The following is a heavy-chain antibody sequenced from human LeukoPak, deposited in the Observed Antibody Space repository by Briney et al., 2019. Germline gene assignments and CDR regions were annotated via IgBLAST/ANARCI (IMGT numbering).Heavy chain of an antibody. CDR1: GFTFSGSA. D-gene: IGHD3-9*01. J-gene: IGHJ5*02. CDR2: TRSKANSYAT. Sequence: GGSLRLSCAASGFTFSGSAMHWVRQASGKGLEWVGRTRSKANSYATAYAASVKGRFTISRDDSKNTAYLQMNSLKTEDTAVYYCTRRDFDWLREDWFDPWGQGTLVTVSS. CDR3: TRRDFDWLREDWFDP. V-gene: IGHV3-73*01.